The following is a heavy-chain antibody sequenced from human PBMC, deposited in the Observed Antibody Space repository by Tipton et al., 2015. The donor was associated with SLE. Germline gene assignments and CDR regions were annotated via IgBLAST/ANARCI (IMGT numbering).Heavy chain of an antibody. D-gene: IGHD5-24*01. CDR1: GTSGLIFNKAW. Sequence: GSLRLSCGTSGTSGLIFNKAWMNWVRQAPGKGLEWVSFIRYDGSDRYSADSVKGRFTISRDNSRNTLYLQMNSLRPEDTAVYYCAKDFKDGYSFIDYGARGTLVTVSS. CDR3: AKDFKDGYSFIDY. V-gene: IGHV3-30*02. J-gene: IGHJ4*02. CDR2: IRYDGSDR.